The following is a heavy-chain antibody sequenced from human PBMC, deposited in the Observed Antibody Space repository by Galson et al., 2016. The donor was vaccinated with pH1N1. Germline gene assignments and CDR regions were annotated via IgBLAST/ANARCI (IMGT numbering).Heavy chain of an antibody. V-gene: IGHV3-7*01. CDR1: GFTFSNYC. D-gene: IGHD6-25*01. CDR3: ARAPHSSGSY. J-gene: IGHJ4*02. CDR2: IKPDGSDK. Sequence: SLRLSCAGSGFTFSNYCMTWVRQAPGKGLEWVANIKPDGSDKYYVDSVKGRFTISRDNAKNSVYLQMNNVRAEDTAVYYCARAPHSSGSYWGQGALVTVSS.